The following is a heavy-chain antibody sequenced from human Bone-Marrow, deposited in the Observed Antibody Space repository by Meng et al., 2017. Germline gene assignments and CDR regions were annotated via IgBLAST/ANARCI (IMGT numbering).Heavy chain of an antibody. J-gene: IGHJ3*02. Sequence: SETLSLTCTVSGGSISSGSYYWSWIRQPAGKGLEWIGRIYTSGSTNYNPSLKSRVTISVDTSKNQFYLKLSSVTAADTAVYYCARALITMVRGVLQNDAFDIWGQGTMVTVSS. CDR2: IYTSGST. CDR3: ARALITMVRGVLQNDAFDI. V-gene: IGHV4-61*02. CDR1: GGSISSGSYY. D-gene: IGHD3-10*01.